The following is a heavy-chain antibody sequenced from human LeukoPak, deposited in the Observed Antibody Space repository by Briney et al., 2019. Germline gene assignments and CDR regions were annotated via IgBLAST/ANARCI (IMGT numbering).Heavy chain of an antibody. CDR1: GFTFSSYW. J-gene: IGHJ4*02. CDR3: ARDQLYCSGGICYFDN. Sequence: GGSLRLSCAASGFTFSSYWMHWVRQTPGKGLVWVSRINSDGRSTTYADSVKGRFTISRDNAKNTLYLQMNSLRVGDTALYYCARDQLYCSGGICYFDNWGQGTLVTVSS. D-gene: IGHD2-15*01. V-gene: IGHV3-74*01. CDR2: INSDGRST.